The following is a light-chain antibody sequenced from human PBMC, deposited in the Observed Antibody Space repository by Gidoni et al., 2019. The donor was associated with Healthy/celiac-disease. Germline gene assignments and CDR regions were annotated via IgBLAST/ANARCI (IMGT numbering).Light chain of an antibody. CDR1: PSVSSSY. CDR3: QQYGSSPPFT. Sequence: SCRASPSVSSSYLAWYQQKPGQAPRLLIYGASSRATGIPDRFSGSGSGTDFTLTNSRLEPEDFAVYYCQQYGSSPPFTFGPGTKSGYQT. J-gene: IGKJ3*01. CDR2: GAS. V-gene: IGKV3-20*01.